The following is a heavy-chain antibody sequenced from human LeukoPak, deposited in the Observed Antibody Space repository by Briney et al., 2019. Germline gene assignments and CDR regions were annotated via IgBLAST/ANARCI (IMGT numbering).Heavy chain of an antibody. CDR3: ARGGYYDSSGSDH. Sequence: SEALSLTCTVSGGSISSSNYYWGWIRQPPGKGLEWIGSIYYSGSTNYSPSLKSRVTISVDTSKNQFSLKLSSVTAADTAVYYCARGGYYDSSGSDHWGQGTLVTVSS. V-gene: IGHV4-39*07. CDR1: GGSISSSNYY. CDR2: IYYSGST. D-gene: IGHD3-22*01. J-gene: IGHJ4*02.